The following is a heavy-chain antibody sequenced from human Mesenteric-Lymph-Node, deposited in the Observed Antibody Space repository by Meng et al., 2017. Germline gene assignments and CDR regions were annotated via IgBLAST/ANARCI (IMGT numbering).Heavy chain of an antibody. CDR1: GGSISSYY. CDR2: IYYSGST. D-gene: IGHD6-19*01. J-gene: IGHJ4*02. CDR3: ARDAGWYHFDY. Sequence: GSLRLSCTVSGGSISSYYWSWIRQPPGKGLEWIGYIYYSGSTNYNPSLKSRVTISVDTCKNQFSLKLSSVTAADTAVYYCARDAGWYHFDYWGQGTLVTVSS. V-gene: IGHV4-59*01.